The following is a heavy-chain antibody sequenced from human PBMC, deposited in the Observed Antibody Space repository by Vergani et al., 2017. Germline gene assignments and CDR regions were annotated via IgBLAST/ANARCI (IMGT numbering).Heavy chain of an antibody. D-gene: IGHD5-12*01. V-gene: IGHV2-5*08. CDR2: IYWDDDK. CDR1: GFSLSNARMG. J-gene: IGHJ4*02. CDR3: AHRQGYASFDY. Sequence: QVTLKESGPVLVKPTETLTLTCTVSGFSLSNARMGVSWIRQPPGKALEWLALIYWDDDKRYSPSLKSRLTITKDTSKNQVVLTMTNMDPVDTATYYCAHRQGYASFDYWGQGTLVTVSS.